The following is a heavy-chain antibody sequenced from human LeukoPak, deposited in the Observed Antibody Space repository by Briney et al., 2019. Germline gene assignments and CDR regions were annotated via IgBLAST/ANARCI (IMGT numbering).Heavy chain of an antibody. CDR1: GYSITSAYY. D-gene: IGHD1-26*01. V-gene: IGHV4-38-2*02. CDR2: FFLKGST. J-gene: IGHJ4*02. Sequence: PSETLSLTCTVSGYSITSAYYWGWIRQPPGKGLEWIGSFFLKGSTYYNPSLKSRVTISVDTSKNQFSLTLSSVTAADTAVYYCARDGRFPPEVLPRYFDYWGQGTLVTVSS. CDR3: ARDGRFPPEVLPRYFDY.